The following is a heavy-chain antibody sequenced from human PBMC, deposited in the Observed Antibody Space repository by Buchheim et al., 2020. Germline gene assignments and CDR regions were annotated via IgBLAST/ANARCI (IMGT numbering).Heavy chain of an antibody. Sequence: QVKILESGGGLVKPGGSLRLSCTTTGFSFSDYYMSWVRQAPGKGLEWVAFISGSGTTKSIADSVEGRFTISRDNSQNTLYLQMNRLRGEDTAVYYCARDRQYYDFRTGYYSVYGMDVWGQGTT. V-gene: IGHV3-11*01. D-gene: IGHD3-3*01. CDR2: ISGSGTTK. J-gene: IGHJ6*02. CDR3: ARDRQYYDFRTGYYSVYGMDV. CDR1: GFSFSDYY.